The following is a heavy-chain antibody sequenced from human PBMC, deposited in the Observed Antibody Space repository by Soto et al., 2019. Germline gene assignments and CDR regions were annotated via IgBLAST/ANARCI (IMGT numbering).Heavy chain of an antibody. V-gene: IGHV3-30-3*01. D-gene: IGHD6-13*01. Sequence: QVQLVDSVGRVVQPGRSRRLDCAACGFTFSTHAMHWVRQAPGTGLECVAIVSFDGSNKYYADSVKGRFTISGDISKNTLYLQMSGLTPEDTACAYGARDQTCITPAGGGRIDRWGQGTLVTVSS. CDR2: VSFDGSNK. CDR1: GFTFSTHA. CDR3: ARDQTCITPAGGGRIDR. J-gene: IGHJ5*02.